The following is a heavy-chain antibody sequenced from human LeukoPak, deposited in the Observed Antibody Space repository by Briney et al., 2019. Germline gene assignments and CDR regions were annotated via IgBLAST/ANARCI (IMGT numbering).Heavy chain of an antibody. J-gene: IGHJ4*02. CDR2: ISAYNGNT. D-gene: IGHD2-2*02. Sequence: GASVKVSCKASGYTFTSYGISWVRQAPGQGLEWMVWISAYNGNTNYAQKLQGRVTMTTDTSTSTAYMELRSLRSDDTAVYYCARDCGYCSSTSCYKCLVDYWGQGTLVTVSS. CDR3: ARDCGYCSSTSCYKCLVDY. V-gene: IGHV1-18*01. CDR1: GYTFTSYG.